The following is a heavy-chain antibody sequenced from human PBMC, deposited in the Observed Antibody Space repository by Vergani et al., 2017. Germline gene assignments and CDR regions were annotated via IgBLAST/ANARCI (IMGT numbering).Heavy chain of an antibody. Sequence: QVQLVESGGGVAQPGRSLRLSCAASGFTFSSYGMHWVRQAPGKGLEWVAVISYDGSNKYYADSVKGRFTISRDNSKNTLYLQMNSLRAEDTAVYYCAKEEWGIAAAGATPGFYMDVWGKGTTVTVSS. CDR3: AKEEWGIAAAGATPGFYMDV. CDR1: GFTFSSYG. V-gene: IGHV3-30*18. D-gene: IGHD6-13*01. J-gene: IGHJ6*03. CDR2: ISYDGSNK.